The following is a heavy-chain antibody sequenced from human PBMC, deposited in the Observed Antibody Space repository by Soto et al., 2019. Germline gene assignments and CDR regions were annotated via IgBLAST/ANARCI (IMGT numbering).Heavy chain of an antibody. CDR1: GCSFTSYW. CDR3: ARRGAYCGGDCYSIDYYYYGMDV. V-gene: IGHV5-51*01. J-gene: IGHJ6*02. D-gene: IGHD2-21*02. Sequence: GESQKISWRGAGCSFTSYWSGWVRQIPGKGLEWMGIIYPGDSDTRYSPSFQGQVTISADKSISTAYLQWSSLKASDTAMYYCARRGAYCGGDCYSIDYYYYGMDVWGQGTTVTVSS. CDR2: IYPGDSDT.